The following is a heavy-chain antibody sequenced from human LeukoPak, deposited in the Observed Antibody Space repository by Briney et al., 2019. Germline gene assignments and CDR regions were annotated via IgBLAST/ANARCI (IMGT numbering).Heavy chain of an antibody. D-gene: IGHD6-19*01. CDR2: IIPIFGTA. V-gene: IGHV1-69*13. Sequence: SVKVSCKASGGTFSSYIINWVRQAPRRGLEWMGGIIPIFGTADYAQKFQGRVTITADESTSTAYMELSSLRSEDTAVYYCARAYSSNWYYFDSWGQGTLVTVSS. CDR3: ARAYSSNWYYFDS. CDR1: GGTFSSYI. J-gene: IGHJ4*02.